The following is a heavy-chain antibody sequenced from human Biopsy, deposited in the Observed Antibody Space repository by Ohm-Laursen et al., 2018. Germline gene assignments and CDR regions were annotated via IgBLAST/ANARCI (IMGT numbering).Heavy chain of an antibody. CDR2: TFYRAKWYT. CDR1: GDSVSSNRAA. J-gene: IGHJ4*02. CDR3: ARSGSDSLNYYFDF. Sequence: QTLSLTCALSGDSVSSNRAAWNWIRPSPSRGLEWLGRTFYRAKWYTDFAVSAKSRITLTPDPSTNQFSLQLNSVTPDDTAVYYCARSGSDSLNYYFDFWGQGTLVTVSS. D-gene: IGHD2-21*02. V-gene: IGHV6-1*01.